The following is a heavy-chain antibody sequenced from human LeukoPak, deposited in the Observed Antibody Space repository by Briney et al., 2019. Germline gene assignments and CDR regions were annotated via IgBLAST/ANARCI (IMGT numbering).Heavy chain of an antibody. CDR3: ARAPYDYVWGSYPWMSYMDV. V-gene: IGHV4-34*01. Sequence: PSETLSPTCAVYGGSFSGYYWSWIRQPPGKGLEWIGEINHSGSTNYDPSLKSRVTISVDTSKNQFSLKLSSVTAADTAVYYCARAPYDYVWGSYPWMSYMDVWGKGTTVTVSS. CDR2: INHSGST. CDR1: GGSFSGYY. D-gene: IGHD3-16*01. J-gene: IGHJ6*03.